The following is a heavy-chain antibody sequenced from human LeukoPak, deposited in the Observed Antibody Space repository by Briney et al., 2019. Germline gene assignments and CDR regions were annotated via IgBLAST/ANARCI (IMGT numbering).Heavy chain of an antibody. Sequence: GGSLRLSCAASGFTFISYEMNWVRQAPGKGLEWVSYISSSGSSIYYADSVKGRLTISRDNAKNSLYLQMNSLRAEDTAVYYCARIGAYYDLDYWGQGTLVTVSS. CDR2: ISSSGSSI. CDR1: GFTFISYE. D-gene: IGHD3-22*01. V-gene: IGHV3-48*03. CDR3: ARIGAYYDLDY. J-gene: IGHJ4*02.